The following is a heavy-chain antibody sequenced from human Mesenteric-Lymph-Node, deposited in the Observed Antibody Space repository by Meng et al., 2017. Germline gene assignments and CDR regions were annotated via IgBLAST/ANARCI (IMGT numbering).Heavy chain of an antibody. CDR3: AKDPGAGEVGFDP. CDR2: ISGSGGST. Sequence: GESLKISCAASGFTFSSYAMSWVRQAPGKGLEWVSAISGSGGSTYYADSVKGRFTISRDNSKNTLYLQMNSLRAEDTAVYYCAKDPGAGEVGFDPWGQGTRVTVSS. V-gene: IGHV3-23*01. CDR1: GFTFSSYA. D-gene: IGHD6-19*01. J-gene: IGHJ5*02.